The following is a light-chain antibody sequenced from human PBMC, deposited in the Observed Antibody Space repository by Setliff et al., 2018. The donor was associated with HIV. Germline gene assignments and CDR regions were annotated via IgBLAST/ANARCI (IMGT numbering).Light chain of an antibody. J-gene: IGLJ1*01. Sequence: QSVLTQPASVSGSPGQSITISCTGTSSDVGTYNYVSWYQQHPGKAPKLMIYEVSNRPSGVSNRFSGSKSGNTASLTISGLQAEDEADYYCSSYTSNNLYGFGTGTKV. CDR1: SSDVGTYNY. CDR3: SSYTSNNLYG. V-gene: IGLV2-14*01. CDR2: EVS.